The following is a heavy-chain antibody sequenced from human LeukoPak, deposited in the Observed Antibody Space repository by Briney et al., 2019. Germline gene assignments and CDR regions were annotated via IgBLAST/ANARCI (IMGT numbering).Heavy chain of an antibody. CDR1: GFTFSSYA. J-gene: IGHJ4*02. V-gene: IGHV3-23*01. CDR2: ISGSGDST. Sequence: GGSLRLSCAASGFTFSSYAMSWVRQAPGKGLEWVSTISGSGDSTYYADSVKGRFTISRDNSKNTLYVQMNSLRAEDTAVYYCARDSSGWYYHYWGQGTLVTVSS. D-gene: IGHD6-19*01. CDR3: ARDSSGWYYHY.